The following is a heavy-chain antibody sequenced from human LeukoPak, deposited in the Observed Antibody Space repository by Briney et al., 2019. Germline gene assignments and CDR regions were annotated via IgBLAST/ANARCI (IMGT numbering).Heavy chain of an antibody. D-gene: IGHD6-19*01. V-gene: IGHV3-23*01. Sequence: GRSLRLSCAASGFTFSSYAMHWVRQAPGKGLEWVSAISGSGGSTYYADSVKGRFTIPRDNSKNTLYLQMNSLRAEDTAVYYCAKTNPVAGAWFDPWGQGTLVTVSS. J-gene: IGHJ5*02. CDR2: ISGSGGST. CDR1: GFTFSSYA. CDR3: AKTNPVAGAWFDP.